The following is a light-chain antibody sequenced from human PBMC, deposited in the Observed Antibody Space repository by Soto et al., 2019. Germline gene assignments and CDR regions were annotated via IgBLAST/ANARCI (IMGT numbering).Light chain of an antibody. Sequence: EIVLTQSPGTLSLSPGERATLSCRASQSVSGRYFAWYQQKPGQAPRLLTYGASSRATGIPDRFSASGSGTDFTLTISRLEPEDSAVYYCQQYSSSPPITFGGGTKVEIK. V-gene: IGKV3-20*01. CDR3: QQYSSSPPIT. CDR1: QSVSGRY. CDR2: GAS. J-gene: IGKJ4*01.